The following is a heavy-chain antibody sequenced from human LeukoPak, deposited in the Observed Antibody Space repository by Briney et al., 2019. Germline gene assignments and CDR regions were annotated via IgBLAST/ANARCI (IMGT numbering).Heavy chain of an antibody. J-gene: IGHJ4*02. Sequence: PGGSLRLSCAASGFSVSGHYMSWVRQAPGKGLEWVSVLYSGGDTYYADSVKGRFTISRDTSKNTLYLRMNGLRAEDTAVYYCARGNTGYSSAWGRDFDYWGQGTLVTVSS. V-gene: IGHV3-66*01. D-gene: IGHD6-19*01. CDR1: GFSVSGHY. CDR3: ARGNTGYSSAWGRDFDY. CDR2: LYSGGDT.